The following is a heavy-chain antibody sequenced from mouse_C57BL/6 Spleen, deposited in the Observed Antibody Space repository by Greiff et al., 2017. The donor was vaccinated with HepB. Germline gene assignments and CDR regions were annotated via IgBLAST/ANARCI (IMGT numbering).Heavy chain of an antibody. J-gene: IGHJ1*03. CDR1: GYAFSSYW. Sequence: VQVVESGAELVKPGASVKISCKASGYAFSSYWMNWVKQRPGKGLEWIGQIYPGDGDTNYNGKFKGKATLTADKSSSTAYMQLSSLTSEDSAVYFCARTAPLYFDVWGTGTTVTVSS. V-gene: IGHV1-80*01. CDR3: ARTAPLYFDV. CDR2: IYPGDGDT.